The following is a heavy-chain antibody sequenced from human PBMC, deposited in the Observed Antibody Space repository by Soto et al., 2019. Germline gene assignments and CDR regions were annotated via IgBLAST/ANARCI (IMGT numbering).Heavy chain of an antibody. J-gene: IGHJ4*02. D-gene: IGHD6-19*01. V-gene: IGHV3-30-3*01. CDR1: GFTFSSYA. Sequence: GGSLRLSCAASGFTFSSYAMHWVRQAPGKGLEWVAVISYDGSNKYYAEYVKGRITNSRDNSKNTLYLQMNSLRAEDTAVYYCARAQQWLPWIDYWGQGTLVTVSS. CDR3: ARAQQWLPWIDY. CDR2: ISYDGSNK.